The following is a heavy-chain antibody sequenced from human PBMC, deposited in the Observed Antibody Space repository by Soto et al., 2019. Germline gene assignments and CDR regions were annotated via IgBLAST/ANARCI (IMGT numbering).Heavy chain of an antibody. Sequence: GGSLRLSCAASGFTFSSYAMHWVRQAPGRGLEWVAVISYDGSNKYYADSVKGRFTISRDNSKNTLYLQMSSLRADDTAVYYCAKEGCSSPSCYIDYLGQGTLVTVSS. V-gene: IGHV3-30-3*01. CDR3: AKEGCSSPSCYIDY. CDR2: ISYDGSNK. D-gene: IGHD2-2*02. CDR1: GFTFSSYA. J-gene: IGHJ4*02.